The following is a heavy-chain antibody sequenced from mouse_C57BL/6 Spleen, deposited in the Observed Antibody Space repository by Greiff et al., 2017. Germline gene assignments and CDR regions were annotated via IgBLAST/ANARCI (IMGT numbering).Heavy chain of an antibody. Sequence: QVQLQQPGAELVRPGTSVKLSCKASGYTFTSYWMHWVKQRPGQGLEWIGVIDPSDSYTNYNQKFKGKATLTVDTSSSTAYMQLSSLTSEDSAVYYCARVTVVAYDYAMDYWGQGTSVTVSS. CDR1: GYTFTSYW. V-gene: IGHV1-59*01. CDR3: ARVTVVAYDYAMDY. CDR2: IDPSDSYT. J-gene: IGHJ4*01. D-gene: IGHD1-1*01.